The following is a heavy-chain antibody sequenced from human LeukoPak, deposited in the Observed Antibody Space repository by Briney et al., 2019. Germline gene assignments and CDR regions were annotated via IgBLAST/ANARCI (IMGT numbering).Heavy chain of an antibody. CDR1: GGSISSSSYY. J-gene: IGHJ4*02. CDR2: IYYSGST. D-gene: IGHD3-10*01. CDR3: ARRISYYGSGSPFDY. Sequence: SETLSLICTVSGGSISSSSYYWGWIRQPPGKGLEWIGSIYYSGSTYYNPSLKSRVTISVDTSKNQFSLKLSSVTAADTAVYYCARRISYYGSGSPFDYWGQGTLVTVSS. V-gene: IGHV4-39*01.